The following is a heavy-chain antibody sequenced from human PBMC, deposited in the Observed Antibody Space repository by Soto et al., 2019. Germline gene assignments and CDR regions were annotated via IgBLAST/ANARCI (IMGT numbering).Heavy chain of an antibody. CDR2: IYYSGST. V-gene: IGHV4-61*01. Sequence: QVQLQESGPGLVKPSETLSLTCTVSGGSVSSGSYYWSWIRQPPGKGLEGIGYIYYSGSTNYNPALKSRVTISVDTSKNQFSLKLSSVTAADTAVYYCARLRDSSGYYYYYYGMDVWGQGTTVTVSS. CDR1: GGSVSSGSYY. CDR3: ARLRDSSGYYYYYYGMDV. J-gene: IGHJ6*02. D-gene: IGHD3-22*01.